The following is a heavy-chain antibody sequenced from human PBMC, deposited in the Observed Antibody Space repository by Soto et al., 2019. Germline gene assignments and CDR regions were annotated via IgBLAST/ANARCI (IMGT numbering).Heavy chain of an antibody. Sequence: TLSLTCTVSGGSISSNYWTWIRQPPGKGLEWIGYVYNSGSTNYNPSLKSRVTISEDTSKSQFSLKVNSMTAADTAVYYCARYRREAVAGYTLDNWGQGILVTVS. D-gene: IGHD6-13*01. J-gene: IGHJ4*02. CDR1: GGSISSNY. CDR2: VYNSGST. V-gene: IGHV4-59*01. CDR3: ARYRREAVAGYTLDN.